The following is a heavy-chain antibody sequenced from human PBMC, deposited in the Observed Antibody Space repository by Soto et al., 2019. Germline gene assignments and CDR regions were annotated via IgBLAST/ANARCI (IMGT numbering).Heavy chain of an antibody. CDR3: ANYDYGSGSYNFDY. J-gene: IGHJ4*02. D-gene: IGHD3-10*01. CDR1: GGTXTSYA. CDR2: IIPIFGTA. V-gene: IGHV1-69*06. Sequence: SXKVSFTASGGTXTSYAIGLVRQAPGQGLEWIGGIIPIFGTANYAQKFQGRVTITADKSTSTAYMELSSLRSEDTAVYYCANYDYGSGSYNFDYWGQGTLVTVSS.